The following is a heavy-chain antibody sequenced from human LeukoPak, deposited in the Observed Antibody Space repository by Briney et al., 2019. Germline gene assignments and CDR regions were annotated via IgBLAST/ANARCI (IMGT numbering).Heavy chain of an antibody. D-gene: IGHD6-6*01. J-gene: IGHJ5*02. CDR3: ARDRGSSGFDP. CDR2: IYYSGST. CDR1: GGSISSGGYS. V-gene: IGHV4-31*11. Sequence: SQTLSLTCAVSGGSISSGGYSWSWIRQPPGKGLEWIGYIYYSGSTYYNPSLKSRVTISVDTSKNQFSLKLSSVTAADTAVYYCARDRGSSGFDPWGQGTLVTVSS.